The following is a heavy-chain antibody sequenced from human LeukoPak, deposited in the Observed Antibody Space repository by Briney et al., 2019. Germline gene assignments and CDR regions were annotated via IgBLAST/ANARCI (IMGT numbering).Heavy chain of an antibody. V-gene: IGHV4-34*01. J-gene: IGHJ5*02. CDR2: INHSGST. CDR1: GGSFSVYY. CDR3: GTLAAGGLSWFDP. D-gene: IGHD6-13*01. Sequence: SETLSLTCAVYGGSFSVYYWSWIRQPPGKGLEWIGEINHSGSTNYNPSLKSRVTISVDTSKNQFSLKLSSVTAADTAVYYCGTLAAGGLSWFDPWGQGTLVTVSS.